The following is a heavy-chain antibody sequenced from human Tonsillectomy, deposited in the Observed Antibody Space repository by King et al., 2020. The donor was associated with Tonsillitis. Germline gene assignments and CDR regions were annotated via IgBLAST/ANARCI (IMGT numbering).Heavy chain of an antibody. CDR1: GFTFSSYS. CDR3: AKYSNRNWFDP. V-gene: IGHV3-23*04. CDR2: IGGGGGST. D-gene: IGHD4-11*01. Sequence: VQLVESGGGLVQPGGSLRLSCAASGFTFSSYSMSWVRQAPGKGLEWVSAIGGGGGSTFYADSVKGRFTISRDNSENTLSLQMNSLRAEDTAVYYCAKYSNRNWFDPXGQGTLVTVSS. J-gene: IGHJ5*02.